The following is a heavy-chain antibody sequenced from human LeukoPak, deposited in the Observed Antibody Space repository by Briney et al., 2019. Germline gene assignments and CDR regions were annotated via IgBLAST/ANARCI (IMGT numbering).Heavy chain of an antibody. CDR1: GGSITSYY. V-gene: IGHV4-59*08. CDR2: IYYSGDT. CDR3: ARQPSGTAAFDI. D-gene: IGHD1/OR15-1a*01. Sequence: KPSETRSLTCAVSGGSITSYYWSWIRQPPGKGLEWIAYIYYSGDTNYNPSFKGRVTISVDTSKNQFSLKLSSVAAADTAIYYCARQPSGTAAFDIWGQRTMVTVSS. J-gene: IGHJ3*02.